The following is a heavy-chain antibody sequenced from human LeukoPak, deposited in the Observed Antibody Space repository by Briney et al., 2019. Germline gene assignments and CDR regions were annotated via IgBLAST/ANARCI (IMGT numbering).Heavy chain of an antibody. Sequence: GGSLRLSCAAPGFTFSSYAMHWVRQAPGKGLEWVAVISYDGSNKYYADSVKGRFTISRDNSKNTLYLQMNSLRAEDTAVYYCARGAAAGDARGTYNWFDPWGQGTLVTVSS. J-gene: IGHJ5*02. CDR3: ARGAAAGDARGTYNWFDP. D-gene: IGHD6-13*01. CDR1: GFTFSSYA. CDR2: ISYDGSNK. V-gene: IGHV3-30*04.